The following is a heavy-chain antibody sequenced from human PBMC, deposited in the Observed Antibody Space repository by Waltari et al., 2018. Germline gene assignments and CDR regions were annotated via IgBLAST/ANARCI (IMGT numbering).Heavy chain of an antibody. D-gene: IGHD3-16*01. J-gene: IGHJ4*02. Sequence: EVQLVESGGALVPPGGSVGLSWCASGFPFSTPGRCWVRQTPGKGLEWVAKIKPDGSEKYYVDSVKGRFTISRDNAKNSLYLQMNSLRAEDTAVYFCASGGGRPFDYWGQGTLVTVSS. CDR2: IKPDGSEK. CDR3: ASGGGRPFDY. CDR1: GFPFSTPG. V-gene: IGHV3-7*01.